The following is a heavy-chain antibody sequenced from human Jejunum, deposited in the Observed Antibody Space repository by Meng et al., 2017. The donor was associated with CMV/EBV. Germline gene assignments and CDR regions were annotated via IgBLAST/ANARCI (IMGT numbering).Heavy chain of an antibody. CDR1: GFIFRPFA. J-gene: IGHJ4*02. D-gene: IGHD5-24*01. CDR2: ISGDDDTT. Sequence: CAASGFIFRPFAMTWVRQHPGKGMEWVSGISGDDDTTFYAASVKGRFTISRDNSKNTLYLQMNSLRAEDTAVYYCAKARDFDSWGQGTLVTVSS. V-gene: IGHV3-23*01. CDR3: AKARDFDS.